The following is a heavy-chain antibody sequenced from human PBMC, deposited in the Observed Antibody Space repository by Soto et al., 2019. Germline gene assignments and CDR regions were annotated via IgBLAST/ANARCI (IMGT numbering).Heavy chain of an antibody. CDR1: GYTFTSYG. Sequence: GASVKVSCKASGYTFTSYGISWVRQAPGQGLEWMGWISAYNGNTNYAQKLQGRVTMTTDTSTSTAYMELRSLRSDDTAVYYCARDSNRDYDFWSGYVDYWGQGTLVTV. J-gene: IGHJ4*02. D-gene: IGHD3-3*01. V-gene: IGHV1-18*04. CDR2: ISAYNGNT. CDR3: ARDSNRDYDFWSGYVDY.